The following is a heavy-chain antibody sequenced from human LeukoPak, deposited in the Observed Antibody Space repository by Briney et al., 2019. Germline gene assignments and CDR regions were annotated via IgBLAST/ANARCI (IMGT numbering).Heavy chain of an antibody. CDR3: ARDKITIFGVVQTFDY. Sequence: ASVKVSCKASGYTFTSYGISWARQAPGQGLEWMEWISAYNDNTNYAQKLQGRVTMTTDTSTSTAYMEQRSLRSDDTAVYYCARDKITIFGVVQTFDYWGQGTLVTVSS. CDR1: GYTFTSYG. CDR2: ISAYNDNT. J-gene: IGHJ4*02. D-gene: IGHD3-3*01. V-gene: IGHV1-18*01.